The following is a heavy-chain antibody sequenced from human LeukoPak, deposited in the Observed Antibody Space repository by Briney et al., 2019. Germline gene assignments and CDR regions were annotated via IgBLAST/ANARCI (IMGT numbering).Heavy chain of an antibody. CDR2: IRSSGSTI. V-gene: IGHV3-48*03. D-gene: IGHD1-14*01. CDR3: ARYNAFDI. CDR1: GFTFSSYE. Sequence: GGSLRLSCAAPGFTFSSYEMNWVRQAPGKGEEWVSYIRSSGSTIYYADSVKGRFTISRDNAKNSLYLQMNSLRAEDTAVYYCARYNAFDIWGQGTMVTVSS. J-gene: IGHJ3*02.